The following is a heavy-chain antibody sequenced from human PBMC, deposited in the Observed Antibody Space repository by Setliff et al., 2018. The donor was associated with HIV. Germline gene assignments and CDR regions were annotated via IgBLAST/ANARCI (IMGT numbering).Heavy chain of an antibody. CDR3: AKDLGNYYYMDV. J-gene: IGHJ6*03. V-gene: IGHV3-23*01. CDR1: GFTFSSYA. D-gene: IGHD3-10*01. Sequence: PGGSLRLSCAASGFTFSSYAMSWVRQAPGKGLEWVSAISGSGGSTWYADSVKGRFTISRDNSKNTLYLRLNSLRAEDTAIYYCAKDLGNYYYMDVWGKGTTVTVSS. CDR2: ISGSGGST.